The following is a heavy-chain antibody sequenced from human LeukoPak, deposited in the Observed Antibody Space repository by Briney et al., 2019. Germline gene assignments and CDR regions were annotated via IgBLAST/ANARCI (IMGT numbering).Heavy chain of an antibody. CDR3: AKGVRGSYYDDAFDI. Sequence: PGGSLRLSCAASGFTFSSYGMHWVRQALGKGLEWVAFIRYDGSNKYYADSVKGRFTISRDNSKNTLYLQMNSLRAEDTAVYYCAKGVRGSYYDDAFDIWGQGTMVTISA. D-gene: IGHD1-26*01. CDR1: GFTFSSYG. CDR2: IRYDGSNK. V-gene: IGHV3-30*02. J-gene: IGHJ3*02.